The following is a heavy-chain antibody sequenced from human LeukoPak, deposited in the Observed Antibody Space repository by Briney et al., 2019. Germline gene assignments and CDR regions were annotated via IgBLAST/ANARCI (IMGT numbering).Heavy chain of an antibody. CDR1: GFTFSSFG. V-gene: IGHV3-30*03. Sequence: PGGSLRLSCAASGFTFSSFGIHWVRQAPGKGLEWVTLISYDGSNKYYADSVMGRFTVSRDNSKSTLFLQMNSLRVEDTAVYYCARGKSRGSHIDYWGQGTLVTVSS. D-gene: IGHD1-26*01. CDR3: ARGKSRGSHIDY. CDR2: ISYDGSNK. J-gene: IGHJ4*02.